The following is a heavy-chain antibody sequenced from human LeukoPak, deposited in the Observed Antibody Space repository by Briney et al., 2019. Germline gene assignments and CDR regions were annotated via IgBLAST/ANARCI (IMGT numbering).Heavy chain of an antibody. CDR2: IYTGGST. Sequence: GGSLKLSCAASGFTVSSNYMSWVRQAPGKGLEWVSVIYTGGSTYHADSVKGRFTISRDNSKNTLYLQMNSLRAEDTAVYYCARVGYTSGWFISWGQGTQLTVTS. V-gene: IGHV3-66*01. D-gene: IGHD6-19*01. CDR1: GFTVSSNY. CDR3: ARVGYTSGWFIS. J-gene: IGHJ4*02.